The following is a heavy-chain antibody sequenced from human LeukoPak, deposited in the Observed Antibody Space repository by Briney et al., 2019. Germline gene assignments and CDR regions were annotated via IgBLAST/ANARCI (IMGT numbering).Heavy chain of an antibody. CDR3: ARFWGSNNAFDI. CDR2: IYHSGST. CDR1: GGSISSGGYS. D-gene: IGHD3-16*01. V-gene: IGHV4-30-2*01. J-gene: IGHJ3*02. Sequence: SETLSLTCAVSGGSISSGGYSWSWIRQPPGKGLEWIGYIYHSGSTYYNPSLKSRVTISVDRSKNQFSLKLSSVTAADTAVYYCARFWGSNNAFDIWGQGTMVTVSS.